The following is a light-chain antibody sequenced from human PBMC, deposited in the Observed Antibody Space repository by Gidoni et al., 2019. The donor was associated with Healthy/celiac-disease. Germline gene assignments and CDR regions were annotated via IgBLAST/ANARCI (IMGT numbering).Light chain of an antibody. CDR2: AAS. V-gene: IGKV1-8*01. J-gene: IGKJ2*01. Sequence: AIRITQSPSSLSASTGDRVTITCRASQGISSDLAWYQQKPGKAPKLLIYAASTLQSGVPSRFSGSGSGTDFTLTISCLQSEDFATYYCQQYYSYPYTFXQXTKLEIK. CDR1: QGISSD. CDR3: QQYYSYPYT.